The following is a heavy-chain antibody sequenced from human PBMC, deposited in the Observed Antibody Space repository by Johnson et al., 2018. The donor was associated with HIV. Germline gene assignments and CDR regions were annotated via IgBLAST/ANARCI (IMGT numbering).Heavy chain of an antibody. CDR1: GFTFSSYG. CDR3: ARDEYTLRAAAWKSAFDI. CDR2: IGYDGSNK. D-gene: IGHD6-13*01. J-gene: IGHJ3*02. V-gene: IGHV3-33*01. Sequence: QVQLVESGGGVVQPGRSLRLSCAASGFTFSSYGMHWVRQAPGKGLEWVAVIGYDGSNKYYADSVKGRFTISSDNSQNTLYLQMGSLRAEDMAVYYCARDEYTLRAAAWKSAFDIWGQGTMVTVSS.